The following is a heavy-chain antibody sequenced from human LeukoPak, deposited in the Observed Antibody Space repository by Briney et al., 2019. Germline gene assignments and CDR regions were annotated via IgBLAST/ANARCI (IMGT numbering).Heavy chain of an antibody. CDR3: AKTYEWYYFDY. CDR1: GFTFSSYG. Sequence: GGSLRLSCAASGFTFSSYGMSWVRQAPGKGLEWVSTISGSGDSTYYADSVKGRFTISRDNSKNTLYLQMNSLRVEDTAVYYCAKTYEWYYFDYWGQGILVTVSS. J-gene: IGHJ4*02. V-gene: IGHV3-23*01. CDR2: ISGSGDST. D-gene: IGHD3-3*01.